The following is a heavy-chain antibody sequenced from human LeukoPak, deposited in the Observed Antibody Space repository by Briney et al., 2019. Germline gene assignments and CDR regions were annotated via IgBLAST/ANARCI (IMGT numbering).Heavy chain of an antibody. D-gene: IGHD1-1*01. CDR3: ARFGTTTLPDY. J-gene: IGHJ4*02. V-gene: IGHV1-46*01. Sequence: ASAKVSCKASGYTFTSYYMHWVRQAPGQGLEWMGIINPSGGSTSYAQKFQGRVTMTRDTSTSTVYMELSSLRSEDTAVYYCARFGTTTLPDYWGQGTLVTVSS. CDR2: INPSGGST. CDR1: GYTFTSYY.